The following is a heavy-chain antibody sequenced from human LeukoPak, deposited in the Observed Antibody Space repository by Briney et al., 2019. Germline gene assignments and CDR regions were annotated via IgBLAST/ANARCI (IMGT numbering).Heavy chain of an antibody. CDR1: GFTFSSSD. CDR2: LGTTGDP. D-gene: IGHD3-10*01. V-gene: IGHV3-13*05. J-gene: IGHJ4*02. CDR3: TRESGSGNYYYDY. Sequence: PGGSLRLSCAASGFTFSSSDMHWVRQVPGKGLEWVSALGTTGDPYYADSVKGRFTISRDNSKNTLYLQMNSLRAEDTAVYYCTRESGSGNYYYDYWGQGALVTVSS.